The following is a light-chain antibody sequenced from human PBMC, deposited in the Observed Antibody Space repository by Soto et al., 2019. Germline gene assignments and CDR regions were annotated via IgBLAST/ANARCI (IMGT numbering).Light chain of an antibody. V-gene: IGKV3-15*01. CDR3: QQYINWPRT. CDR1: QSLSSN. Sequence: DMVLTQSQDTLSVSPGERATLSCLASQSLSSNLDWYQQRPGQAPRLLIYGASIRATGIPARFIGSGSGTEFTLTISSLQSEDFAVYYCQQYINWPRTFGQGTKVDIK. J-gene: IGKJ1*01. CDR2: GAS.